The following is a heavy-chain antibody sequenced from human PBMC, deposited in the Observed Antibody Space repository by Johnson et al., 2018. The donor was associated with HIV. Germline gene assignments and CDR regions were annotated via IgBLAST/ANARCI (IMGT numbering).Heavy chain of an antibody. Sequence: VQLVESGGGVVQPGGSLRLSCAASGFTFSSYWMHWVRQGPGKGLVWVSRINGDGSGITYADSVKGRFTISRDNSKNTLYLQMNSLRAEDTAVYYCASEVRGVLDIWGQGTMVTVSS. V-gene: IGHV3-74*02. CDR1: GFTFSSYW. CDR3: ASEVRGVLDI. J-gene: IGHJ3*02. D-gene: IGHD3-10*01. CDR2: INGDGSGI.